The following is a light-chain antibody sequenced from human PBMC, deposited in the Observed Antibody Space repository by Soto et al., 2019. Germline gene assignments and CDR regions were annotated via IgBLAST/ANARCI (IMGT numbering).Light chain of an antibody. CDR2: LKSDGRH. CDR3: QTWGTGYVV. Sequence: QSVLTQSPSASASLGDSVKLTCTLSSGQSSYDIAWHQQQPGRGPRYLMKLKSDGRHTKGDGIPDRFSGSSSGAERYLTISSLQSGDEGDYYCQTWGTGYVVFGGGTKLTVL. CDR1: SGQSSYD. J-gene: IGLJ2*01. V-gene: IGLV4-69*01.